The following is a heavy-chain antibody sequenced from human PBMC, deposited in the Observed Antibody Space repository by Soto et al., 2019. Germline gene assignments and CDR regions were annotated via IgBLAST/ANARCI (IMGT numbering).Heavy chain of an antibody. V-gene: IGHV3-30-3*01. D-gene: IGHD5-18*01. CDR2: ISYDGSNK. CDR3: ARSIHVDTAMVIPF. J-gene: IGHJ4*02. Sequence: SCAASGFTFSSYAMHWVRQAPGKGLEWVAVISYDGSNKYYADSVKGRFTISRDNSKNTLYLQMNSLRAEDTAVYYCARSIHVDTAMVIPFWGQGTLVTVSS. CDR1: GFTFSSYA.